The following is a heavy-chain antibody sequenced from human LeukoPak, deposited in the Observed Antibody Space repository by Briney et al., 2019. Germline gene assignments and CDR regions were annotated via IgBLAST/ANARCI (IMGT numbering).Heavy chain of an antibody. J-gene: IGHJ5*02. Sequence: GGSLRLSCAASGITFSSYGMSWVRQAPGKGLEWVSSISSTGGTTYYADSVKGRFTISRDNSKSTLYLQMNSLRAEDTAVYYCAKDRHAPGRYCSSTICFPFDPWGQGTLVTVSS. CDR2: ISSTGGTT. D-gene: IGHD2-2*01. V-gene: IGHV3-23*01. CDR3: AKDRHAPGRYCSSTICFPFDP. CDR1: GITFSSYG.